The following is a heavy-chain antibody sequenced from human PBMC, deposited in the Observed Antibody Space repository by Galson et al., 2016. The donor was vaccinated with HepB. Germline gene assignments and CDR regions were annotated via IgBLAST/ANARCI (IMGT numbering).Heavy chain of an antibody. CDR2: ISYDGSDK. D-gene: IGHD2-21*01. J-gene: IGHJ6*02. CDR3: VRDTGVVDSRVYGMDV. V-gene: IGHV3-30*19. CDR1: GFTFNDYG. Sequence: SLRLSCAASGFTFNDYGMHWVRQAPGKGLEWVAAISYDGSDKYHADSVKGRFTISRDNSRNTLYLQMNNLGAEDTAVYYCVRDTGVVDSRVYGMDVWGQGTTVTVSS.